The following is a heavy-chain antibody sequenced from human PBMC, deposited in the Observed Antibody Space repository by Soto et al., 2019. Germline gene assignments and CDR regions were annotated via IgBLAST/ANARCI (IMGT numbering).Heavy chain of an antibody. J-gene: IGHJ6*02. CDR1: GYTFTSYG. CDR2: ISAYNGNT. CDR3: ARDPGLRVGRLGELSPPYYGMDV. V-gene: IGHV1-18*01. D-gene: IGHD3-16*02. Sequence: QVQLVQSGAEVKKPGASVKVSCKASGYTFTSYGISWVRQAPGQGLEWMGWISAYNGNTNYAQKLQGRVTMTTDTSTSTAYMELRGLRSDDTAVYFFARDPGLRVGRLGELSPPYYGMDVWGQGTTVTVSS.